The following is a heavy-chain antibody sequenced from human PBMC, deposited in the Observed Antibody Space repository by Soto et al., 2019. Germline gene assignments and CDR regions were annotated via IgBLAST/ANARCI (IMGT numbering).Heavy chain of an antibody. CDR3: AKTFAGINGRYYDFWSGYMFDY. J-gene: IGHJ4*02. CDR1: GFTFSSYA. Sequence: GGSLRLSCAASGFTFSSYAMSWVRQAPGKGLEWVSAISGSGGSTYYADSVKGRFTISRDNSKNTLYLQMNSLRAEDTAVYYCAKTFAGINGRYYDFWSGYMFDYWGQGTLVTVSS. D-gene: IGHD3-3*01. CDR2: ISGSGGST. V-gene: IGHV3-23*01.